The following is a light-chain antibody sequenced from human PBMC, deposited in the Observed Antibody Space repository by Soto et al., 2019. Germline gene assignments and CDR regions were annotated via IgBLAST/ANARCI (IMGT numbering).Light chain of an antibody. Sequence: DIQMTQSPSTLSASVGERVTITCRASQSVTNWLAWYQQKPGKAPKLLIYDVSSLESGVPSRFSGSGSGTEFTLIISGLQPDDSATYYCQQYTNTNNPWMFGQGSKVDIK. J-gene: IGKJ1*01. V-gene: IGKV1-5*01. CDR2: DVS. CDR3: QQYTNTNNPWM. CDR1: QSVTNW.